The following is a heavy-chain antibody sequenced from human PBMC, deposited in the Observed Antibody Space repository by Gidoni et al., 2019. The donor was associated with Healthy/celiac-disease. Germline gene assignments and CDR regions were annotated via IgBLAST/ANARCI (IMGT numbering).Heavy chain of an antibody. CDR3: ARGGGRGIVATGRFDY. Sequence: QVQLVESGGGVVQPGRSLRLSCAASGFTFSSYAMHWVRQAPGKGLGWVAFISYDGSKKYYADSVKGRFTISRDNSKNTLYLQMNSLRAEDTAVYYCARGGGRGIVATGRFDYWGQGTLVTVSS. CDR2: ISYDGSKK. CDR1: GFTFSSYA. D-gene: IGHD5-12*01. J-gene: IGHJ4*02. V-gene: IGHV3-30-3*01.